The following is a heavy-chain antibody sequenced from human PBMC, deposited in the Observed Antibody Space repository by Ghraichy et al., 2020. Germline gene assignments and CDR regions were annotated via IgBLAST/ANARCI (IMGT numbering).Heavy chain of an antibody. CDR1: GFTFSSYA. CDR2: ISGSGGST. Sequence: GGSLRLSCAASGFTFSSYAMSWVRQAPGKGLEWVSAISGSGGSTYYADSVKGRFTISRDNSKNTLYLQMNSLRAEDTAVYYCAKQITMIVVVIMNDAFDIWGQGTMVTVSS. V-gene: IGHV3-23*01. CDR3: AKQITMIVVVIMNDAFDI. J-gene: IGHJ3*02. D-gene: IGHD3-22*01.